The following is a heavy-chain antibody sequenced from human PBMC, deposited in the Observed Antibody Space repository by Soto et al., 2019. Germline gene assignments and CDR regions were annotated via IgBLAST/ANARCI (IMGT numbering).Heavy chain of an antibody. CDR2: ISIKPNNYAT. Sequence: EVSLRLSCVASGFTFRGSTIHWVRQASGKGLEWIGLISIKPNNYATVYAASVTGRFTISRDDSKKTAFLQMNSLKTADTAVYYCTRGYEHSNYYLDYWGRGTRVTVCS. J-gene: IGHJ4*02. V-gene: IGHV3-73*01. CDR3: TRGYEHSNYYLDY. D-gene: IGHD3-10*01. CDR1: GFTFRGST.